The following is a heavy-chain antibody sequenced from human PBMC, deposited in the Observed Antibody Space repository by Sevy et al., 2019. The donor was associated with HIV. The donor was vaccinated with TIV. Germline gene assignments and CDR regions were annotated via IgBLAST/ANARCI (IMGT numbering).Heavy chain of an antibody. CDR1: GFSFRETW. J-gene: IGHJ3*01. CDR3: TTMGYHGCFDF. D-gene: IGHD3-16*02. Sequence: GGSLRLSCAASGFSFRETWMSWVRQGPGKGLELVGRIKSKSDGGTTDYAAPVKGRFTISRDDSKTTLYLQMNSVKTEDTALYYCTTMGYHGCFDFWGQGTMVTVSS. V-gene: IGHV3-15*01. CDR2: IKSKSDGGTT.